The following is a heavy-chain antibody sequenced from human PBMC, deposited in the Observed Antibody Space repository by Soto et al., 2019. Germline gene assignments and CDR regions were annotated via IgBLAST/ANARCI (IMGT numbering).Heavy chain of an antibody. J-gene: IGHJ4*02. D-gene: IGHD1-26*01. V-gene: IGHV4-34*01. CDR2: INHSGSA. CDR3: ARGLITGSQYLRGWYYFDS. Sequence: QVQLQQSGAGLLKPSETLSLTCDVYGGSFSGYIWTWIRQTPGKGLQWIGQINHSGSANYNPSLKSRVTISVHTSNSQFSLELSSVTAADTAVYYCARGLITGSQYLRGWYYFDSWGQGTQVTVSS. CDR1: GGSFSGYI.